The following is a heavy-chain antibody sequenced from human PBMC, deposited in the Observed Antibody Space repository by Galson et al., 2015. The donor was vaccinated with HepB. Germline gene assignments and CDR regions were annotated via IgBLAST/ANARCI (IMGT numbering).Heavy chain of an antibody. V-gene: IGHV1-18*04. CDR3: AREYYYDSSGYYYP. Sequence: SCKASGYTFTSYGISWVRQAPGQGLEWMGWISAYNGNTNYAQKLQGRVTMTTDTSTSTAYMELRSLRSDDTAAYYCAREYYYDSSGYYYPWGQGTLVTVSS. D-gene: IGHD3-22*01. CDR2: ISAYNGNT. CDR1: GYTFTSYG. J-gene: IGHJ5*02.